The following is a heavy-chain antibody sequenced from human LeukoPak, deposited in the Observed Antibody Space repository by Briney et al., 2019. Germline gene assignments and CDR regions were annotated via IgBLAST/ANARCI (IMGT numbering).Heavy chain of an antibody. Sequence: SVKVSCKASGGTFSSYAISWVRQAPGQGLEWMGGIIPIFGTANYAQKFQGRVTITADESTSTAYMELSSLRFEDTAVYYCSSGCSSTSCYRSYYYYMDVWGKGTTVTVSS. V-gene: IGHV1-69*13. J-gene: IGHJ6*03. CDR1: GGTFSSYA. CDR3: SSGCSSTSCYRSYYYYMDV. CDR2: IIPIFGTA. D-gene: IGHD2-2*01.